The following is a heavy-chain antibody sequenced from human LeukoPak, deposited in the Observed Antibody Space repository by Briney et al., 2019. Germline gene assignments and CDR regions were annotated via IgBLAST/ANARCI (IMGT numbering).Heavy chain of an antibody. CDR1: GYSFTSYW. J-gene: IGHJ4*02. D-gene: IGHD6-6*01. Sequence: GESLKISWQGSGYSFTSYWIGWVRPVPGKGLGWMGIIYPGDSETRYSPSFQCQVTISADKSISTAYLQWSSLKASDTAMYYCARSVLGSSSLFDYWGQGTLVTVSS. CDR3: ARSVLGSSSLFDY. V-gene: IGHV5-51*01. CDR2: IYPGDSET.